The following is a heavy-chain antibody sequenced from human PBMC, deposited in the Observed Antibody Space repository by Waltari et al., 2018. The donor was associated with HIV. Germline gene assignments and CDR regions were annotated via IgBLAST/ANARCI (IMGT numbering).Heavy chain of an antibody. CDR2: IYWHDEK. Sequence: QIALKESGPALVRPTQTLTLTCSFSGFSLTTVGVGVAWIRQPPAEALDWLAVIYWHDEKRYSPSLATRLNISKDASKNEVVLTLANTDPPDTATYFCAHTLGRGAVYFDHWGQGIPVTISS. V-gene: IGHV2-5*01. J-gene: IGHJ4*02. CDR3: AHTLGRGAVYFDH. CDR1: GFSLTTVGVG. D-gene: IGHD3-16*01.